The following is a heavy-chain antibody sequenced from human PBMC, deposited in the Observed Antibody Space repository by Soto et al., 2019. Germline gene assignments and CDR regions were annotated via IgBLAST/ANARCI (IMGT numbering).Heavy chain of an antibody. CDR3: ARANWYFDY. V-gene: IGHV4-59*11. Sequence: PSETLSLTCTVSGGSINDHYWSWIRQLPGQGLEWIGYIYYSGSTNYSPSLKSRVTISVDTSKNQFSLKLSSLTAADTAIYYCARANWYFDYWGQGTLVTVSS. CDR1: GGSINDHY. CDR2: IYYSGST. J-gene: IGHJ4*02. D-gene: IGHD7-27*01.